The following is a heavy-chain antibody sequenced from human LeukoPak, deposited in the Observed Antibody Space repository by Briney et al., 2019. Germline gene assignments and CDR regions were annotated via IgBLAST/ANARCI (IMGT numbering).Heavy chain of an antibody. Sequence: ASVKVSCKASGYTFTGYYLHWMRQAPGQGLEWMGRIDPNSGGTNYAQKFQGRVTMTRDTSISTAYLELSRLRSDDTAVYYCARANHDFWSGPDAFDIWGQGTMVTVSS. CDR3: ARANHDFWSGPDAFDI. CDR2: IDPNSGGT. V-gene: IGHV1-2*06. J-gene: IGHJ3*02. D-gene: IGHD3-3*01. CDR1: GYTFTGYY.